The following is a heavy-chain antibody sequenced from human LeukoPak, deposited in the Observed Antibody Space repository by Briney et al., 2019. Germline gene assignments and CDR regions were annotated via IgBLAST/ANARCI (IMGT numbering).Heavy chain of an antibody. J-gene: IGHJ4*02. D-gene: IGHD3-10*01. CDR1: GASISSYS. CDR2: ILHSGTT. V-gene: IGHV4-59*01. CDR3: ARAGGIRGSALDLDY. Sequence: SETLSLTCTLSGASISSYSWSWIRQPPGKGREWIGYILHSGTTNYNPSLKSRVTISLDTSKNQFSLKLNSVTAADTAVYYCARAGGIRGSALDLDYWGQGTLVTVSS.